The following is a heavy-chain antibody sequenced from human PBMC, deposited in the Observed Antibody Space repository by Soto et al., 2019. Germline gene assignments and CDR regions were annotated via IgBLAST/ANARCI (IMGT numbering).Heavy chain of an antibody. CDR3: ARDSYTRY. CDR2: IHNDGST. J-gene: IGHJ4*02. Sequence: PGGSLRLSCAASGFIVSTSYMSRVRQAPGKGLEWVSIIHNDGSTYYADSVKGRFTVSRDDSKNTLYLEILSLRAEDTAVYYCARDSYTRYWGQGTLVTVSS. CDR1: GFIVSTSY. D-gene: IGHD4-4*01. V-gene: IGHV3-66*01.